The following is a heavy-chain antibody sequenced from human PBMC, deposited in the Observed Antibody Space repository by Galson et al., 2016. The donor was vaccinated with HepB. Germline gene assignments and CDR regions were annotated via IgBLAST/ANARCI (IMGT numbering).Heavy chain of an antibody. J-gene: IGHJ6*02. V-gene: IGHV6-1*01. Sequence: CAISGDSVSSNSAAWNWIRQSPSRGLEWLGRTYYRFKWYNDYAVSVKSRIIVNPDTSKNQFSLQLNSVTPEDTAVYYCVEQRKGAPYGMDVWGQGTTVTVPS. CDR3: VEQRKGAPYGMDV. D-gene: IGHD1/OR15-1a*01. CDR1: GDSVSSNSAA. CDR2: TYYRFKWYN.